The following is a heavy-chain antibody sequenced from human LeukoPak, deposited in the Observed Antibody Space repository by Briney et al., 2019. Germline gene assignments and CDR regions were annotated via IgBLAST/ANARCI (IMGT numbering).Heavy chain of an antibody. Sequence: GGSLRLSCAASGFTFSSYGMSWVRQAPGKGLEWVSGISGGVASTYYADSVEVRFTISRDNSKNTLYLQMNSLRAEDTALYYCAKYYRNSGSYLHYFDYWGQGTLVTVPS. CDR2: ISGGVAST. V-gene: IGHV3-23*01. D-gene: IGHD3-10*01. CDR3: AKYYRNSGSYLHYFDY. CDR1: GFTFSSYG. J-gene: IGHJ4*02.